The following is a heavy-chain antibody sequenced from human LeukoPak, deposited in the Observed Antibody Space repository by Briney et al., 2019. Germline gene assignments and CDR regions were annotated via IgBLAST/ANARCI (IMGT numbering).Heavy chain of an antibody. D-gene: IGHD2-15*01. Sequence: SETLSLTCTVSGGSISSHYWSWIRQPPGKGLEWIGYIYYSGSTNYNPSLKSRVTISVDTSKNQFSLKLSSVTAADTAVYYCARGDRGHNWFDPWGQGTLVTVSS. V-gene: IGHV4-59*11. CDR1: GGSISSHY. CDR2: IYYSGST. CDR3: ARGDRGHNWFDP. J-gene: IGHJ5*02.